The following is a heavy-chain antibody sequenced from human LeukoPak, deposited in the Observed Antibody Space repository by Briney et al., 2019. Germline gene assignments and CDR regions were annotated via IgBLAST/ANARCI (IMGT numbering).Heavy chain of an antibody. Sequence: GASVKVSCKAAGYTFTSYDFNWVRQAPGQGLEWMGWMNPNSGGTGYSQKFQGRITLTRDTSISTAYMELSNLRSDDTAVYFCARNLPSNGSFDYWGQGTLVTVSS. CDR2: MNPNSGGT. D-gene: IGHD2-2*03. V-gene: IGHV1-8*01. CDR1: GYTFTSYD. CDR3: ARNLPSNGSFDY. J-gene: IGHJ4*01.